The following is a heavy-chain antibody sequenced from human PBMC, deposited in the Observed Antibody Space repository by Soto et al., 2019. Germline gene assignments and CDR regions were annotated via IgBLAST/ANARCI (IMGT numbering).Heavy chain of an antibody. CDR2: IKQDGSEK. V-gene: IGHV3-7*01. J-gene: IGHJ6*03. CDR1: GFTFSSYW. Sequence: EVQLVESGGGLVQPGGSLRLSCAASGFTFSSYWMSWVRQAPGKGLEWVANIKQDGSEKYYVDSVKGRFTISRDNAKNSLYLQMNSLRAEDTAVYYCARAGYDYIWGSYRLENYYYYMDVWGKGTTVTVSS. CDR3: ARAGYDYIWGSYRLENYYYYMDV. D-gene: IGHD3-16*02.